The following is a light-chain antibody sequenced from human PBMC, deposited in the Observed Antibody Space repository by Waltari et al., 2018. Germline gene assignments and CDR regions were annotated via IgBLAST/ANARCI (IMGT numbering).Light chain of an antibody. Sequence: QSALTQPASVSGSPGPSITISCSGTSSDVGSHKFVSWVQQHPGKVPKLMIYESSKRPSGVSNRFSGSKSDNTASLTITGLQTEDEADYYCCSYVGGITPFLVFGGGTKVTVL. CDR1: SSDVGSHKF. CDR3: CSYVGGITPFLV. CDR2: ESS. V-gene: IGLV2-23*01. J-gene: IGLJ2*01.